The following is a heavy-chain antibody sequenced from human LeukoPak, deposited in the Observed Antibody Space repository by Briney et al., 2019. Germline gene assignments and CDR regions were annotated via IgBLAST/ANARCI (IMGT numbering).Heavy chain of an antibody. CDR1: GGTFSSYA. CDR3: ALIGYSSGWYDFDY. D-gene: IGHD6-19*01. J-gene: IGHJ4*02. Sequence: SVKVSCKASGGTFSSYAISWVRQAPGQGLEWMGGIIPIFGTANYARKFQGRVTITADESTSTAYMELSSLRSEDTAVYYCALIGYSSGWYDFDYWGQGTLVTVSS. V-gene: IGHV1-69*01. CDR2: IIPIFGTA.